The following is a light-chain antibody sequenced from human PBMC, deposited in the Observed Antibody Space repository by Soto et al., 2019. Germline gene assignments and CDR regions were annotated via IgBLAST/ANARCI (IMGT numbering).Light chain of an antibody. CDR2: GAS. V-gene: IGKV3-20*01. Sequence: EVVLTQSPGTLSLSPGDRATLSCRTSQSVTSSYLAWYLQNPGQAPRLLIYGASKRATGIPDRFYGSGSGTDFTLTISRLEPEHFGVYYCQQYGSSPLTFGQGTRLEI. J-gene: IGKJ5*01. CDR3: QQYGSSPLT. CDR1: QSVTSSY.